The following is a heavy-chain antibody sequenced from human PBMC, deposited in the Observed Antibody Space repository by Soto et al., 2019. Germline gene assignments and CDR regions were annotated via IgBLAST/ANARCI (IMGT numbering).Heavy chain of an antibody. V-gene: IGHV1-69*06. D-gene: IGHD5-18*01. CDR1: GGTFNTYV. Sequence: QVQLVQSGAEVKKPGSSVKVACKASGGTFNTYVVNWVRQAPGQGLEWMGGIIPIFGKENYAQKFQGRVTITADKATSTAYMELSSLRSEDTAVYYCARDVDTAMVGGDSWGQGTLVTVSS. CDR2: IIPIFGKE. J-gene: IGHJ5*01. CDR3: ARDVDTAMVGGDS.